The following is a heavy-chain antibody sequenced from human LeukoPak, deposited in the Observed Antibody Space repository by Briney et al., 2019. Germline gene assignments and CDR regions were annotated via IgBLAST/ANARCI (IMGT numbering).Heavy chain of an antibody. CDR2: FDPEDGET. CDR3: ATVGPGYFDPFDY. J-gene: IGHJ4*02. Sequence: ASVKVSCKVSGYTLTELSMHWVRQAPGKGLEWMGGFDPEDGETIYAQKFQGRVTMTEDTSTDTAYVELSSLRPEDTAVYYCATVGPGYFDPFDYWGQGTLVTVSS. CDR1: GYTLTELS. V-gene: IGHV1-24*01. D-gene: IGHD3-9*01.